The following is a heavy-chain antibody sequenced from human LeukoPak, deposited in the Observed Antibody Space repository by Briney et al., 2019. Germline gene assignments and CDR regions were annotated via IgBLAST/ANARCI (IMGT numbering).Heavy chain of an antibody. CDR2: IYHSGST. V-gene: IGHV4-38-2*02. CDR3: ARDPSTTVGDY. J-gene: IGHJ4*02. D-gene: IGHD4-11*01. CDR1: GYSISSGYY. Sequence: PSETLSLTCTVSGYSISSGYYWGWIRPPPGKGLEWIGSIYHSGSTYYNPSLKSRVTISVDAPTDQFSLKLSSVTAADTAVYYCARDPSTTVGDYWGQGTLVTVSS.